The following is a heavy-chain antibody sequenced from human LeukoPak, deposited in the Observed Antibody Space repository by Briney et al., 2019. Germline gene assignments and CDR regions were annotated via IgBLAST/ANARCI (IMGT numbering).Heavy chain of an antibody. CDR2: IYHSGST. CDR3: ARGHDYGDPGGFDY. V-gene: IGHV4-30-2*01. Sequence: SETLSLTCTVSGGSISSGGYYWSWIRQPPGKGLEWLGYIYHSGSTYYNPSLKSRVTISVDRSKNQFSLKLSSVTAADTAVYYCARGHDYGDPGGFDYWGQGTLVTVSS. CDR1: GGSISSGGYY. D-gene: IGHD4-17*01. J-gene: IGHJ4*02.